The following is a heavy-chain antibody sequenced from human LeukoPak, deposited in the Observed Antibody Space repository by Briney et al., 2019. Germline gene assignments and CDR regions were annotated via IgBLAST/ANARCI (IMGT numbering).Heavy chain of an antibody. D-gene: IGHD3-10*01. CDR2: INHSGST. Sequence: SETLSLTCAVCGSFSGYYWSWIRQPPGKGLEWIGEINHSGSTNYNPSLKSRVTISVDTSKNQFSLKLSSVTAADTAVYYCARLTKNDSGSFRFGKKKRGYMDVWGKGTTVTISS. CDR3: ARLTKNDSGSFRFGKKKRGYMDV. V-gene: IGHV4-34*01. CDR1: GSFSGYY. J-gene: IGHJ6*03.